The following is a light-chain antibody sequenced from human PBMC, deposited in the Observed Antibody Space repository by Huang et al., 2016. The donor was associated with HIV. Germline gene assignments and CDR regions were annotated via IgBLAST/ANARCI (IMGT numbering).Light chain of an antibody. Sequence: EIVLTQSPATLSLSPGDRATLPCRASQSVSSHFAWYQQKPGQAPRLLIYATSNRATGVPARFSGSGSGTDFTLTISSLEPEDFANYYCQQRISWPPSYTFGQGTKVEI. CDR1: QSVSSH. CDR2: ATS. V-gene: IGKV3-11*01. J-gene: IGKJ2*01. CDR3: QQRISWPPSYT.